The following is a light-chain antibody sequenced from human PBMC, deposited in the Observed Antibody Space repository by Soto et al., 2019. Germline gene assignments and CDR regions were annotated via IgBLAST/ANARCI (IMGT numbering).Light chain of an antibody. CDR1: QCIRND. J-gene: IGKJ1*01. Sequence: AIQMTQSPSSLSASVGDRVTITCRASQCIRNDLGWYQQKPGKAPKLLIYDASSLESGVPSRLSGSGSGTEFTLTISSLQPDDFATYYCQQYNSYLWTFGQGTKVDI. CDR3: QQYNSYLWT. CDR2: DAS. V-gene: IGKV1-13*02.